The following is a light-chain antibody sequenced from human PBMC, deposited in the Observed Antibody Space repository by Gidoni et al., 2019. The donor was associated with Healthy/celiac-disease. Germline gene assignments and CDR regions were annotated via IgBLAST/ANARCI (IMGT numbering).Light chain of an antibody. CDR2: LGS. CDR1: QSLLHSNGYNY. Sequence: DIVMTQSPLSLPVTPGEPASISCRSSQSLLHSNGYNYLDWYWQKPGQSKQLLIYLGSNRASGVPDRFSGSGSGTDFTLKISRVEAEDVGVYYCMQALQTPDTFGQGTKLEIK. CDR3: MQALQTPDT. J-gene: IGKJ2*01. V-gene: IGKV2-28*01.